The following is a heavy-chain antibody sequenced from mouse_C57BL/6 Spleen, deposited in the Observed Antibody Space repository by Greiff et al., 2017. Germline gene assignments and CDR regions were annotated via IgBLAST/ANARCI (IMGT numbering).Heavy chain of an antibody. D-gene: IGHD4-1*01. Sequence: QVQLQQSGAELVKPGASVKISCKASGYAFSSYWMNWVKQRPGKGLEWIGQIYPGDGDTNYNGKFKGKATLTADKSSSTAYMQLRSLTSEDSAVYFCARGLTGTIDFDYWGQCATLTVSS. V-gene: IGHV1-80*01. J-gene: IGHJ2*01. CDR2: IYPGDGDT. CDR1: GYAFSSYW. CDR3: ARGLTGTIDFDY.